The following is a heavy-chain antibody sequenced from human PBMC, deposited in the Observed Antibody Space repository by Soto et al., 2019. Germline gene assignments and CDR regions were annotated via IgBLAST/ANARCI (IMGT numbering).Heavy chain of an antibody. CDR2: IYYGGST. D-gene: IGHD2-21*02. J-gene: IGHJ6*04. CDR1: GDSISSRSFN. CDR3: SGDPNAVIDC. Sequence: PSETLSLSCTVSGDSISSRSFNWGWIRQPPGKGLEGIARIYYGGSTYYNPSLRRRGTISVDTSKNRFSLTLNSVTAADTAGYYCSGDPNAVIDCRGERTTVTVSS. V-gene: IGHV4-39*02.